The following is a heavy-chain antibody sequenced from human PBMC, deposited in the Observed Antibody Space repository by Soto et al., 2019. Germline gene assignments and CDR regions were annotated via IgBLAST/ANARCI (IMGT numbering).Heavy chain of an antibody. V-gene: IGHV1-18*01. Sequence: QVQLVQSGAEVKKPGASVKVSCRPSGYTFNSYGISWARQAPGQGLEWVGWISTFNGNTDYAQKVQGRVTMTTDTSTSTVYMEVRTLRSDDTAVYYCARGIHSDYWGQGTLVTVSS. CDR3: ARGIHSDY. CDR2: ISTFNGNT. CDR1: GYTFNSYG. J-gene: IGHJ4*02.